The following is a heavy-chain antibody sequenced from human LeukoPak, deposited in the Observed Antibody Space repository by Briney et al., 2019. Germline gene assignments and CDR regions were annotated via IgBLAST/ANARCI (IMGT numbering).Heavy chain of an antibody. CDR2: INHSGST. CDR3: ARGSLWVPSGGYNRYDVFDI. D-gene: IGHD3-22*01. V-gene: IGHV4-34*01. CDR1: GGSFSGYY. J-gene: IGHJ3*02. Sequence: SETLSLTCAVYGGSFSGYYWSWIRQPPGKWLEWIGEINHSGSTNYNPSLKSRLTISVDTSKNQFSLKLSSVTAADTAVYYCARGSLWVPSGGYNRYDVFDIWGQATLVTVSS.